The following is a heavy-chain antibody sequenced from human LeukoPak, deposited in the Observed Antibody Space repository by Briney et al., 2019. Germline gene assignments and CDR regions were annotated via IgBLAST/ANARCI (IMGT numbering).Heavy chain of an antibody. V-gene: IGHV3-30*02. J-gene: IGHJ6*03. CDR1: GFTFSSYG. CDR3: AKDHSSSWYNYYYYYMDV. CDR2: IRYDGSNK. Sequence: GXXLRLSCAASGFTFSSYGMHWVRQAPGKGLEWVAFIRYDGSNKYYADSVKGRFTISGDNSKNTLYLQMNSLRAEDTAVYYCAKDHSSSWYNYYYYYMDVWGKGTTVTVSS. D-gene: IGHD6-13*01.